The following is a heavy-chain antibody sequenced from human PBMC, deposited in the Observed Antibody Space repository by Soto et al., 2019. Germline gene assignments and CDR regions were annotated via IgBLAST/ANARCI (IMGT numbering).Heavy chain of an antibody. V-gene: IGHV3-48*01. CDR3: ARWAEITGTTGDFDY. CDR1: GFTFSSYS. J-gene: IGHJ4*02. CDR2: ISSSSSTI. D-gene: IGHD1-20*01. Sequence: GESLKISCAASGFTFSSYSMNWVRQAPGKGLEWVSYISSSSSTIYYADSVKGRFTISRDNAKNSLYLQMNSLRAEDTAVYYCARWAEITGTTGDFDYWGQGTLVTVSS.